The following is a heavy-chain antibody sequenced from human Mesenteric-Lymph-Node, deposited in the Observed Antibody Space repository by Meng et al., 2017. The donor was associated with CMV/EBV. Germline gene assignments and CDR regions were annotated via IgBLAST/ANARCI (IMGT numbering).Heavy chain of an antibody. D-gene: IGHD1-7*01. J-gene: IGHJ5*02. CDR1: GYTFIGYY. Sequence: ASVKVSCKASGYTFIGYYMHWVRQAPGQGLEWMGWINPDSGSTNYAQKFQGRVTVTRDTSISTVYMELSRLRSEDTAVYYCARVYGTRQLELLHWFDPWGQGTLVTVSS. CDR2: INPDSGST. CDR3: ARVYGTRQLELLHWFDP. V-gene: IGHV1-2*02.